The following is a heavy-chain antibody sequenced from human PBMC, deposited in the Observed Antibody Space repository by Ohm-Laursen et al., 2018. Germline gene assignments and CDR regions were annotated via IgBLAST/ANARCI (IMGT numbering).Heavy chain of an antibody. Sequence: GSSVKVSCKASGYTFTGDYMHWVRQAPGQGLEWMGWINPNSGGTNYAQKFQGRVTMTRDTSISTAYMELSRLRSDDTAVYYCAKSGYTSSTYFDPWGQGTLVTVSS. CDR2: INPNSGGT. CDR3: AKSGYTSSTYFDP. J-gene: IGHJ5*02. V-gene: IGHV1-2*02. CDR1: GYTFTGDY. D-gene: IGHD6-6*01.